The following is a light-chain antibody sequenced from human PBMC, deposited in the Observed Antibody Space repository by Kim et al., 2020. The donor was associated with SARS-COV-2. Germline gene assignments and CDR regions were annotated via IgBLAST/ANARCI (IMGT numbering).Light chain of an antibody. J-gene: IGLJ3*02. V-gene: IGLV1-44*01. CDR3: AGWDDNLNAEV. CDR1: SSNLGTNS. CDR2: KNN. Sequence: GQRVPISCSGGSSNLGTNSVHWYQQYPGTAPEVLIYKNNQRPSGVPDRFSGSKSGTSASLAISGLQSEDEGDYYCAGWDDNLNAEVFGGGTKLTVL.